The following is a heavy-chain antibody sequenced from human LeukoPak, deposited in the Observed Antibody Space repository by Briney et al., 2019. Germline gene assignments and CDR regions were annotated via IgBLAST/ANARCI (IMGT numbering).Heavy chain of an antibody. CDR1: GCSLSSMRSH. D-gene: IGHD3-16*02. CDR2: IYYSGST. CDR3: ARIYRRDWPIDF. Sequence: SETLSLTCTVSGCSLSSMRSHGGWIRQPPGTGLEWIGGIYYSGSTYYHPSLKGRVTISVDTSKNQFSLNLSSVTAADTAVYYCARIYRRDWPIDFWGQGTLVTVSS. V-gene: IGHV4-39*01. J-gene: IGHJ4*02.